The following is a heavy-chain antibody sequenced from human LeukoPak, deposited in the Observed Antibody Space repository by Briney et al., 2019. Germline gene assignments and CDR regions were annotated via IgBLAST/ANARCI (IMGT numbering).Heavy chain of an antibody. J-gene: IGHJ4*02. CDR3: ARHRSSWLIDY. V-gene: IGHV3-23*01. D-gene: IGHD6-6*01. Sequence: GGSLRLSCAAAGLTFNTYAMSLVRQAPWERLQWVSGISDSGGNTYYADSVRGRFTISRDNSKNTLYLQMNSLRAEDTAVYYCARHRSSWLIDYWGQGTLVTVSS. CDR2: ISDSGGNT. CDR1: GLTFNTYA.